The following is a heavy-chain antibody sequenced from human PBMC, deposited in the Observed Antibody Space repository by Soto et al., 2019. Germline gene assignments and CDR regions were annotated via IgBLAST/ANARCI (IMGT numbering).Heavy chain of an antibody. CDR3: ASQRLLWFGSLDY. CDR2: IIPILGIA. Sequence: SLKVSCKASGGTFSSYTISWVRQAPGQGLEWMGRIIPILGIANYAQKFQGRVTITADKSTSTAYMELSSLRSEDTAVYYCASQRLLWFGSLDYWGQGTLVTVSS. CDR1: GGTFSSYT. D-gene: IGHD3-10*01. J-gene: IGHJ4*02. V-gene: IGHV1-69*02.